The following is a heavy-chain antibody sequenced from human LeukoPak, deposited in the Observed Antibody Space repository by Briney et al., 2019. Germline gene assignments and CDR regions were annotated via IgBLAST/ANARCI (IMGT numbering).Heavy chain of an antibody. D-gene: IGHD3-3*01. CDR2: IWYDGSNK. CDR3: ASSLRFLEWTIDY. CDR1: GFTFSSYG. J-gene: IGHJ4*02. V-gene: IGHV3-33*01. Sequence: PGGSLRLSCAASGFTFSSYGMHWVRQAPGKGREGGAVIWYDGSNKYYADSVKGRFTISRDNSKNTLYLQMNSLRAEDTAVYYCASSLRFLEWTIDYWGQGTLVTVSS.